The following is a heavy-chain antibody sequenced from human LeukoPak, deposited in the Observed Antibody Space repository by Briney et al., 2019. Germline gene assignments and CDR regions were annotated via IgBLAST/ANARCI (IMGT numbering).Heavy chain of an antibody. CDR3: AREGDGSGRSYWYFDL. V-gene: IGHV4-39*07. CDR2: IFYSGSS. CDR1: SDSIISSSYY. J-gene: IGHJ2*01. D-gene: IGHD3-10*01. Sequence: MPSETLTLTCTVSSDSIISSSYYWGWIRQPPGKGLEWIGSIFYSGSSYYNPSLKSRVTVSVDTSKNQFSLKLSSVTAADTAVYYCAREGDGSGRSYWYFDLWGRGALVTVSS.